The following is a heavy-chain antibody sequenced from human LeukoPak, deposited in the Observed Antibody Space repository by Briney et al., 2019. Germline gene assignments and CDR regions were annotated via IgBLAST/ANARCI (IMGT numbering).Heavy chain of an antibody. CDR2: INPRGDGT. CDR1: GYTFTNYY. Sequence: ASVKVSCKASGYTFTNYYMHWVRQALGQGLEWVGIINPRGDGTNYAQKFQGRVTMTRDTSTSTVYMELSSLRSEDTAVYFCAKELRTGVGATDYWGQGTLVTVSS. D-gene: IGHD1-26*01. J-gene: IGHJ4*02. CDR3: AKELRTGVGATDY. V-gene: IGHV1-46*01.